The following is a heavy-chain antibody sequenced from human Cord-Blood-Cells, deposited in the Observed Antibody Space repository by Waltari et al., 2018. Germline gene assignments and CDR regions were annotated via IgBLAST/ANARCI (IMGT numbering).Heavy chain of an antibody. Sequence: QVQLVQSGAEVQKPGASVKVSCKASGYTFTASYRHWLRPAPGQGLEWMGWINPNSGGTNYAQKFQGRVTMTRDTSISTAYMELSRLRSDDTAVYYCARVDSGSYLDAFDIWGQGTMVTVSS. J-gene: IGHJ3*02. V-gene: IGHV1-2*02. CDR3: ARVDSGSYLDAFDI. CDR1: GYTFTASY. CDR2: INPNSGGT. D-gene: IGHD1-26*01.